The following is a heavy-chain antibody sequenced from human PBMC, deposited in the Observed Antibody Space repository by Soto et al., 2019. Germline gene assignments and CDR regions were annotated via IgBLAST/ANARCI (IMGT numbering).Heavy chain of an antibody. Sequence: GGSLRLSCAASGFTFSSYAMSWVRQAPGKGLEWVSAISGSGGSTYYADSVRGRFTISRDNSKNTLYLQMNSLRAEDTAVYYCAKVYYDFWSGYYPHTPFDYWGQGTLVTVSS. CDR3: AKVYYDFWSGYYPHTPFDY. CDR1: GFTFSSYA. J-gene: IGHJ4*02. CDR2: ISGSGGST. V-gene: IGHV3-23*01. D-gene: IGHD3-3*01.